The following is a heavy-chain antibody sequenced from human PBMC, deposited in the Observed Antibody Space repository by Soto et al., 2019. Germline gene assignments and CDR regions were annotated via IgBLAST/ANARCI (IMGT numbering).Heavy chain of an antibody. Sequence: PSETLSLTCSVSGGSISGSYWSWIRQSPGKGLEWLGYVYYTGSTNYSPYLRSRVRISVDTSKNEFSLRLSSVSAADTAVYFCASSVAVPGAYFDYCRQRNQVTAST. CDR1: GGSISGSY. D-gene: IGHD6-13*01. CDR2: VYYTGST. V-gene: IGHV4-59*01. CDR3: ASSVAVPGAYFDY. J-gene: IGHJ4*02.